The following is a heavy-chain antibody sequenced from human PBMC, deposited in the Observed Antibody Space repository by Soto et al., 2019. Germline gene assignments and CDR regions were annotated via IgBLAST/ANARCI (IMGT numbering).Heavy chain of an antibody. CDR2: ISFDGTTD. CDR1: GFNFNNYN. CDR3: ARDNRDCSAFNCYNPGRVFGLDV. D-gene: IGHD2-15*01. V-gene: IGHV3-30-3*01. Sequence: SLRLSCVASGFNFNNYNRHWFRQAPSNSLEAVAVISFDGTTDYYADSVKGRFTVSRDNFKNILSLQMDSLRPEDTAVYYCARDNRDCSAFNCYNPGRVFGLDVWGQGTTVTVSS. J-gene: IGHJ6*02.